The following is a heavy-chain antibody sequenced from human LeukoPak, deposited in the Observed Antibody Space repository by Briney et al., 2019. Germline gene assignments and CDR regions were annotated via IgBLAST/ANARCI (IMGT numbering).Heavy chain of an antibody. CDR2: ISSSSSTI. J-gene: IGHJ6*02. Sequence: GGSLRLSCAASGFTFSSYSMNWVRQAPGKGLEWVSYISSSSSTIYYADSVKGRFTISRDNAKNSLYLQMNSLREEDTAVYYCARVQPPPTVVTPRYYYYGMDVWGQGTTVTVSS. CDR1: GFTFSSYS. CDR3: ARVQPPPTVVTPRYYYYGMDV. V-gene: IGHV3-48*02. D-gene: IGHD4-23*01.